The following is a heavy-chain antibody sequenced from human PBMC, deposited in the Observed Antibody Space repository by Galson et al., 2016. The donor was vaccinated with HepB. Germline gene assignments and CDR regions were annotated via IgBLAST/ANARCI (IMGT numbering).Heavy chain of an antibody. CDR2: ISGSGGST. CDR1: GFTFSSYV. Sequence: SLRLSCAASGFTFSSYVMSWVRQAPGKGLEWVSGISGSGGSTHYADSVKGRFNISRDNSKNTVYLQMNSLRVEDTALYYCARLLTSSSWYGWFDPWGQGTLVTVSS. V-gene: IGHV3-23*01. D-gene: IGHD6-13*01. J-gene: IGHJ5*02. CDR3: ARLLTSSSWYGWFDP.